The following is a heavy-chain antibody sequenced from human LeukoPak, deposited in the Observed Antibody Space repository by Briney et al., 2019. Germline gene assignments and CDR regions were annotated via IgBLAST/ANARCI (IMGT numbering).Heavy chain of an antibody. Sequence: GRSLRLSRAASGFTFSSYAMHWVRQAPGKGLEWVAVISYDGSNKYYADSVKGRFTISRDNSKNTLYLQMNSLRAEDTAVYYCARDRSTQLYGPLDYWGQGTLVTVSS. D-gene: IGHD6-6*01. V-gene: IGHV3-30-3*01. CDR1: GFTFSSYA. J-gene: IGHJ4*02. CDR2: ISYDGSNK. CDR3: ARDRSTQLYGPLDY.